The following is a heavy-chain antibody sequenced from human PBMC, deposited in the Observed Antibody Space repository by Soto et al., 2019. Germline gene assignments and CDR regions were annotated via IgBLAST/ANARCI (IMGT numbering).Heavy chain of an antibody. CDR1: GGSLSVGGCS. Sequence: QLLLVESGSGLVRPSEALSLSCNVSGGSLSVGGCSWAWIRLPVGKGLEWIGYIFDTGNTYFSASLKSRLSMSVDTSRNQFSMQLASVTATETAMYYCAGLNGYKRYFDHWGRGTLVTVSS. V-gene: IGHV4-30-2*01. CDR2: IFDTGNT. J-gene: IGHJ2*01. CDR3: AGLNGYKRYFDH. D-gene: IGHD5-12*01.